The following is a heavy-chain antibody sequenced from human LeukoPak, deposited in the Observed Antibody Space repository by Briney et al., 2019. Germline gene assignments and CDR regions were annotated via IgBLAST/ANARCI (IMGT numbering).Heavy chain of an antibody. D-gene: IGHD6-19*01. CDR1: GFTFSSYS. J-gene: IGHJ4*02. Sequence: GGSLRLSCAASGFTFSSYSMNWVRQAPGQGLEWVSSISSSSSYIYYADSVKGRFTISRDNAKNSLYLQMNSLRAEDTAVYYCASSDSGWYEDFDYWGQGTLVTVSS. V-gene: IGHV3-21*01. CDR3: ASSDSGWYEDFDY. CDR2: ISSSSSYI.